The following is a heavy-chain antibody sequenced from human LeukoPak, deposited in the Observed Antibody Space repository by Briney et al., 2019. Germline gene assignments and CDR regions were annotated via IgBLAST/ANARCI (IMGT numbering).Heavy chain of an antibody. Sequence: ASVNVSCKASGYTFTGYYMHWVRQAPGQGLEWMGWINPNSGGTNYAQKFQGRVTMTRDTSIRTAYMVLSRLRYDDTAMYYCARSRDDYNPWYFDYWGQGTLVTVSS. CDR3: ARSRDDYNPWYFDY. J-gene: IGHJ4*02. CDR1: GYTFTGYY. CDR2: INPNSGGT. V-gene: IGHV1-2*02. D-gene: IGHD5-24*01.